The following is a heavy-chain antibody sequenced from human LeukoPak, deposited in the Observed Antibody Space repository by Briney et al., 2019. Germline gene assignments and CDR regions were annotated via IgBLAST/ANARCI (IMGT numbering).Heavy chain of an antibody. Sequence: GASVTVSCMASGYTFTSYYMHWVRQAPGQGLEWMGIINPSGGSTSYAQKFQGRVTMTRDTSTSTVYMELSSLRSEDTAVYYCARRMAVAGTTLGFDYWGQGTLVTVSS. D-gene: IGHD6-19*01. CDR3: ARRMAVAGTTLGFDY. CDR2: INPSGGST. J-gene: IGHJ4*02. CDR1: GYTFTSYY. V-gene: IGHV1-46*01.